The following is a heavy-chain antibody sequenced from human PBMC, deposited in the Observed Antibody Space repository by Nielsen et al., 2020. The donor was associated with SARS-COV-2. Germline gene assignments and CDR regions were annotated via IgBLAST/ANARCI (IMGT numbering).Heavy chain of an antibody. CDR3: ARLDDVSGYYYSEY. D-gene: IGHD3-3*01. V-gene: IGHV4-61*08. CDR2: IYYSGST. CDR1: GGSISSGGYY. J-gene: IGHJ4*02. Sequence: SETLSLTCTVSGGSISSGGYYWSWIRQHPGKGLEWIGYIYYSGSTNYNPSLQSRVTISLDTSKNQLYLKLSSVTAADTAVYYCARLDDVSGYYYSEYWGQGTLVTVSS.